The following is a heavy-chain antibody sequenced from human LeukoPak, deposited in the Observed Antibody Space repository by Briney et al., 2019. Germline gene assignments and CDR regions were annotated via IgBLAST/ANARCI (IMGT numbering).Heavy chain of an antibody. CDR3: ARVRSIAARREFDP. CDR2: INPNSGGT. CDR1: GYTFTGYY. D-gene: IGHD6-6*01. V-gene: IGHV1-2*02. J-gene: IGHJ5*02. Sequence: ASVTVSCKASGYTFTGYYMHWVRQAPGQGLEWMGWINPNSGGTNYAQKFQGRVTMTRDTSISTAYMELSRLRSDDTAVYYCARVRSIAARREFDPWGQGTLVTVSS.